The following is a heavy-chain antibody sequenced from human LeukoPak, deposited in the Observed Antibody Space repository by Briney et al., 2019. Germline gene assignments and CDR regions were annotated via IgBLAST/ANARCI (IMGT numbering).Heavy chain of an antibody. D-gene: IGHD2-2*01. V-gene: IGHV3-64D*09. CDR3: ARDYCSSTSCYADY. J-gene: IGHJ4*02. CDR2: ISDSGGST. CDR1: GFPFSSYA. Sequence: GGSLRLSCSASGFPFSSYAMHWVRQAPGKGLEYVSAISDSGGSTYYADSVKGRFTISRDNSKNTLYLQMSSLRAEDTAVYYCARDYCSSTSCYADYWGQGTLVTVSS.